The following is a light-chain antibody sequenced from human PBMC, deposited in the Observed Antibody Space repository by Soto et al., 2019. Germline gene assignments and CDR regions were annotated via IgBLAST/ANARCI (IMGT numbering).Light chain of an antibody. CDR3: QYYGRSPLT. J-gene: IGKJ4*01. Sequence: EIVLTQSPGTLSLSPGERATLSCRASQTINKNYFAWYQQKPGQAPRPLMYSASSRATGIPDRFSGSGPGTDFTLTISRLEPEDFAVYYCQYYGRSPLTFGGGTKVAIK. CDR1: QTINKNY. CDR2: SAS. V-gene: IGKV3-20*01.